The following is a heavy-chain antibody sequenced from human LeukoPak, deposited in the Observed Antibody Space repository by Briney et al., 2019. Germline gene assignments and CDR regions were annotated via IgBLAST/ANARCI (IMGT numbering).Heavy chain of an antibody. CDR1: GGSISSYY. D-gene: IGHD6-19*01. J-gene: IGHJ4*02. CDR2: IYYSGST. V-gene: IGHV4-59*12. CDR3: AREEVAGTRGFDY. Sequence: SETLSLTCTVSGGSISSYYWSWIRQPPGKGLEWIGYIYYSGSTNYNPSLKSRVTISVDTSKNQFSLKLSSVTAADTAVYYCAREEVAGTRGFDYWGQGTLVTVSS.